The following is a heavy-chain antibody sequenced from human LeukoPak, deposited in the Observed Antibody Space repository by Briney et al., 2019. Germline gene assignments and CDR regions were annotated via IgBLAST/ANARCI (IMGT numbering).Heavy chain of an antibody. CDR3: AGVAIRYCSTTSCYWFDP. V-gene: IGHV3-30*02. Sequence: EGSLRLSCAASGFTFSNYGMHWVRQAPGKGLEWVAFIRYDRSNKYYADSVKGRFTISRDNAKNSLYLQMNSLRAEDTAVYYCAGVAIRYCSTTSCYWFDPWGQGTLVTVSS. J-gene: IGHJ5*02. CDR2: IRYDRSNK. CDR1: GFTFSNYG. D-gene: IGHD2-2*01.